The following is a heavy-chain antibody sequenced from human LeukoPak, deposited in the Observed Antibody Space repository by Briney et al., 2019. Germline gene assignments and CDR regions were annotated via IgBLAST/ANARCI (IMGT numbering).Heavy chain of an antibody. V-gene: IGHV1-24*01. CDR2: FDPEDGET. D-gene: IGHD3-10*01. CDR1: GYTLTELS. J-gene: IGHJ5*02. CDR3: ATDLIGSGSYSWFDP. Sequence: GASVKVSCKVSGYTLTELSMHWARQAPGKGLEWMGGFDPEDGETIYAQKFQGRVTMTEDTSTDTAYMELSSLRSEDTAVYYCATDLIGSGSYSWFDPWGQGTLVTVSS.